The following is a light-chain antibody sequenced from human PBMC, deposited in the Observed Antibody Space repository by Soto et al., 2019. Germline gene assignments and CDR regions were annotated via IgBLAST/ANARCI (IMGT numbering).Light chain of an antibody. CDR3: QQYNTWRSIT. CDR2: GAS. CDR1: QSISSN. Sequence: EIVMTQSPATLSVSPGERATLSCRASQSISSNLGWYQQRPGQAPRLLIYGASTRATGITARFSCSGSGTEFTLTISSLQSEDFAVYYCQQYNTWRSITFGQGTRLEIK. J-gene: IGKJ5*01. V-gene: IGKV3-15*01.